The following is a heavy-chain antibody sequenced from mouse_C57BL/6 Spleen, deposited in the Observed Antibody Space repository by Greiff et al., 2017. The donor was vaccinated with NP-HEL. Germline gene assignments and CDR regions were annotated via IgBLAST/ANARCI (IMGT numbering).Heavy chain of an antibody. CDR2: ISDGGSYT. Sequence: EVQVVESGGGLVKPGGSLKLSCAASGFTFSSYAMSWVRQTPEKRLEWVATISDGGSYTYYPDNVKGRFTISRDNAKNNLYLQMSHLKSEDTAMYYCSRERGYVPYFDYWGQGTTLTVSS. CDR3: SRERGYVPYFDY. V-gene: IGHV5-4*01. CDR1: GFTFSSYA. J-gene: IGHJ2*01. D-gene: IGHD2-2*01.